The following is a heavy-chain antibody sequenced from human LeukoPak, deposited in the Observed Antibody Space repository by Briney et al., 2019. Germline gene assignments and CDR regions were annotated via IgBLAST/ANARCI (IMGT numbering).Heavy chain of an antibody. CDR1: GFTFSNCN. V-gene: IGHV3-21*01. J-gene: IGHJ3*02. CDR2: ISSGSTYI. CDR3: AREGSDAFDI. Sequence: PGGSLRLSCAASGFTFSNCNINWVRQAPGKGLEWVSSISSGSTYIYYADSVKGRFTISRDNAKNSLYLQMNSLRAEDTAVYYCAREGSDAFDIWGQGTMVTVSS.